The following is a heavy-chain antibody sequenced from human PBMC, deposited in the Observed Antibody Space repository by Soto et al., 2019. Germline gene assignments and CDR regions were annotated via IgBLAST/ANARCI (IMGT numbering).Heavy chain of an antibody. CDR1: GFTFSSYW. D-gene: IGHD3-16*02. J-gene: IGHJ5*02. CDR3: ARDKFPLGDRYSNCFDP. Sequence: GGSLRLSCAASGFTFSSYWMSWVRQAPGKGLEWVANIKQDGSEKYYVDSGKGRFTISRDNAKNSLYLQMNSLRAEDTAVYDCARDKFPLGDRYSNCFDPWGQGTLVTVSS. CDR2: IKQDGSEK. V-gene: IGHV3-7*01.